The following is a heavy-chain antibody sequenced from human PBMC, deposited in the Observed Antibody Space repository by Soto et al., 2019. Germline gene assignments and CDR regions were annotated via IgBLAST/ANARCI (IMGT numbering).Heavy chain of an antibody. V-gene: IGHV3-49*04. D-gene: IGHD2-15*01. CDR1: DFIFSNYG. CDR2: VRGTTSSGTT. Sequence: GGSLRLSCAASDFIFSNYGLHWVRQAPGKGLEWVGFVRGTTSSGTTEYAASVRGRFVISRDDSKSTAYLQMNSLEIGDTAVYYCTTWITQSCLCSWGQGSLVTVSS. CDR3: TTWITQSCLCS. J-gene: IGHJ5*02.